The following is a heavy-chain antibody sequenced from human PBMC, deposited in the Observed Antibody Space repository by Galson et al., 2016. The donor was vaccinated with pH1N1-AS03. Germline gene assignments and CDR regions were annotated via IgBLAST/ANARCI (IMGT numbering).Heavy chain of an antibody. CDR3: VTGGNNFGHEY. V-gene: IGHV3-15*01. J-gene: IGHJ4*01. D-gene: IGHD5-18*01. CDR2: IKSKTDGGTT. Sequence: SLRLSCAGSGFTFNNTWMSWVRQAPGEGLEWGGRIKSKTDGGTTEYAAPVKGRFTISRDDSRDTLHLQMNSLKTEDSALYYCVTGGNNFGHEYWGQGTLVTVSS. CDR1: GFTFNNTW.